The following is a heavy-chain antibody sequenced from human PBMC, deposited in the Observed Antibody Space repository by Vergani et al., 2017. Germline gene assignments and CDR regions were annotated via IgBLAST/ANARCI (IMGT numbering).Heavy chain of an antibody. CDR1: GFTFDDYA. Sequence: EVQLVESGGGLVQPGRSLRLSCAASGFTFDDYAMHWVRQAPGKGLEWVSYISSSGSTIYYADSVKGRFTISRDNAKNSLYLQMNSLRAEDTAVYYCARGRYYDILTGYYPRDYYYYGMDVWGQGTTVTVSS. CDR2: ISSSGSTI. V-gene: IGHV3-48*03. CDR3: ARGRYYDILTGYYPRDYYYYGMDV. J-gene: IGHJ6*02. D-gene: IGHD3-9*01.